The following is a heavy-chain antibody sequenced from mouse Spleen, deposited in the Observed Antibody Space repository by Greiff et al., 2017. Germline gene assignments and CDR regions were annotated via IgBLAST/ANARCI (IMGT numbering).Heavy chain of an antibody. D-gene: IGHD2-4*01. CDR1: GYSITSGYY. Sequence: EVQRVESGPGLVKPSQSLSLTCSVTGYSITSGYYWNWIRQFPGNKLEWMGYISYDGSNNYNPSLKNRISITRDTSKNQFFLKLNSVTTEDTATYYCARSIYYDYGDWYFDVWGAGTTVTVSS. CDR3: ARSIYYDYGDWYFDV. V-gene: IGHV3-6*01. CDR2: ISYDGSN. J-gene: IGHJ1*01.